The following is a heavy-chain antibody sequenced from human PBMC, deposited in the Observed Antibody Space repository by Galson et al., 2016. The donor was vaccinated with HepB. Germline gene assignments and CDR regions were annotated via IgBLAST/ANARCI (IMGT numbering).Heavy chain of an antibody. CDR3: AKVRQLAYSYGMDV. CDR1: GFTVSTNY. J-gene: IGHJ6*02. CDR2: ISYDGSNK. Sequence: SLRLSCAASGFTVSTNYMSWVRQAPGKGLEWVAVISYDGSNKYYADSVKGRFTISRDNSKNTLYLQMNSLRAEDTAVYYCAKVRQLAYSYGMDVWGQGTTVTVSS. V-gene: IGHV3-30*18. D-gene: IGHD6-6*01.